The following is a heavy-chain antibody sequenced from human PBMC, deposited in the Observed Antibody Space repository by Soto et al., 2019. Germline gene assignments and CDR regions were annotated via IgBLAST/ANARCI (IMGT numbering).Heavy chain of an antibody. V-gene: IGHV1-69*02. D-gene: IGHD4-17*01. CDR1: GGTFSSYT. CDR3: RSHDGDYRNWFDP. Sequence: QVQLVQSGAEVKKPGSSVKVSCKASGGTFSSYTISWVRQAPGPGLEWMGRIIPILGIANYAQKFQRRVTITAYKSTSPAYMELSSLRSEDTAVYYCRSHDGDYRNWFDPWGQGTLVTVSS. CDR2: IIPILGIA. J-gene: IGHJ5*02.